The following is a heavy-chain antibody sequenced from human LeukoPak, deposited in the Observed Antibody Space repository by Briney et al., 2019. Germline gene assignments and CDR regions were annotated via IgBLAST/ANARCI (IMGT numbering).Heavy chain of an antibody. CDR3: AKLGFLSGFFDS. V-gene: IGHV3-23*01. D-gene: IGHD3-9*01. Sequence: GGSLRLSCAGSGFSFSTYVLSWVRQAPGKGLEWVSSLSHSGGSAYYTDSVRGRFTIYRDNSKNTLYLHMNSLSGGAPAVYFCAKLGFLSGFFDSWGQGTLVSVSS. CDR2: LSHSGGSA. J-gene: IGHJ4*02. CDR1: GFSFSTYV.